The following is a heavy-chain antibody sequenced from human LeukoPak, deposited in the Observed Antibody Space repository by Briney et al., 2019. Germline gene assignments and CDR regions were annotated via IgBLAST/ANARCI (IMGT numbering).Heavy chain of an antibody. CDR2: ISAYNGNT. Sequence: ASVKVSCKASGYTFTSYGISWVRQAPGQGLEWMGCISAYNGNTNYAQKLQGRVTMTTDTSTSTAYMELRSLRSDDTAVYYCARDSKVGRVDFWSGYSRRNWFDPWGQGTLVTVSS. CDR3: ARDSKVGRVDFWSGYSRRNWFDP. CDR1: GYTFTSYG. J-gene: IGHJ5*02. D-gene: IGHD3-3*01. V-gene: IGHV1-18*01.